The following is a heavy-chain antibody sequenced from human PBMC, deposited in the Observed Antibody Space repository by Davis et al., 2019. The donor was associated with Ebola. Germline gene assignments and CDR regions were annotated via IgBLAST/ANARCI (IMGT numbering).Heavy chain of an antibody. D-gene: IGHD4/OR15-4a*01. CDR1: GFSFNTYW. Sequence: GESLKISCAASGFSFNTYWMSWVRQVPGKGLEWVANIKDDGSEKYYVDSVRGRFTISRDNAKNSMYLQMNSLRAEDAAVYYCARDRARGRRSLGGNYFTGADVWGQGTTVTVSS. CDR3: ARDRARGRRSLGGNYFTGADV. CDR2: IKDDGSEK. J-gene: IGHJ6*02. V-gene: IGHV3-7*01.